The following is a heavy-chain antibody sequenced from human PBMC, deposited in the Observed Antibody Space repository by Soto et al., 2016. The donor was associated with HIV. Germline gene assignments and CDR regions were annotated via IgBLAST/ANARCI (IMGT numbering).Heavy chain of an antibody. V-gene: IGHV3-9*03. J-gene: IGHJ4*02. CDR2: ISWNSGSI. D-gene: IGHD3-22*01. Sequence: EVRLVESGGGLVQPGRSLRLSCAASGFTFDDYAMHWVRQAPGKGLEWVSGISWNSGSIGYADSVKGRFTISRDNAKNSLYLQMNSLRAEDMALYYCAKARGYYYDHYYFDYWGQGTLVTVSS. CDR1: GFTFDDYA. CDR3: AKARGYYYDHYYFDY.